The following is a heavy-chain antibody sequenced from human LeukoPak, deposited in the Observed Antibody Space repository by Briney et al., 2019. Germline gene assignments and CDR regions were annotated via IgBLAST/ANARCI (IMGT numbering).Heavy chain of an antibody. CDR1: GYTFTSYG. J-gene: IGHJ4*02. D-gene: IGHD3-3*01. CDR3: ARGGPYDFWSGYTNFDY. Sequence: ASVKVSCKASGYTFTSYGISWVRQAPGQGLEWMGWISAYNGNTNCAQKLQGRVTMTTDTSTSTAYMELRSLRSDDTAVYYCARGGPYDFWSGYTNFDYWGQGTLVTVSS. V-gene: IGHV1-18*01. CDR2: ISAYNGNT.